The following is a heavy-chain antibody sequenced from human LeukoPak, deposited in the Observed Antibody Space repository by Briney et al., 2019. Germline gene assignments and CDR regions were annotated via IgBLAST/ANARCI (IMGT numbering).Heavy chain of an antibody. Sequence: ASVKVSCKASGGTFSSYAISWVRQAPGQGLEWIGGIIPIFGTANYAQKFQGRVTITADKSTSTAYMELSSLRSEDTALYYCARVPQIGYCSGGSCYHFDIWGQGTLVTVSS. CDR1: GGTFSSYA. V-gene: IGHV1-69*06. CDR2: IIPIFGTA. D-gene: IGHD2-15*01. CDR3: ARVPQIGYCSGGSCYHFDI. J-gene: IGHJ3*02.